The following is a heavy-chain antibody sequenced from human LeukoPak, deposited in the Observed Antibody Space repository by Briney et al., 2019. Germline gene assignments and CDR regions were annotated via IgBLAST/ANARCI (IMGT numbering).Heavy chain of an antibody. D-gene: IGHD3-22*01. J-gene: IGHJ6*02. Sequence: ASVRVSCKASGYTFTGYYMHWVRQAPGQGLEWMGWINPNSGGTNYAQKSQGRVTMTRDTSISTAYMELSRLRSDDTAVYYCARVVVRRGYYYYYGMDVWGQGTTVTVSS. CDR2: INPNSGGT. V-gene: IGHV1-2*02. CDR1: GYTFTGYY. CDR3: ARVVVRRGYYYYYGMDV.